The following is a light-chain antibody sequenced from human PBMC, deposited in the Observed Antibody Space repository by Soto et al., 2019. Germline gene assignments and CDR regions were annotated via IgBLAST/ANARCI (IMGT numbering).Light chain of an antibody. CDR1: QNISVW. J-gene: IGKJ2*01. Sequence: DIQMTQSPSTLSASVGDGVTITCPASQNISVWLAWYQQRPGKAPKFLIYDASNLENGVSSRFSGSGSGTEFTLTIRSLQPDDFAPYDCQQYDSSAPPFGQGTKLEIK. CDR2: DAS. CDR3: QQYDSSAPP. V-gene: IGKV1-5*01.